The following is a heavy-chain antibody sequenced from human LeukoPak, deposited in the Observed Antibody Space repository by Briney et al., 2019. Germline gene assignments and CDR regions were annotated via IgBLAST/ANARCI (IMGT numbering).Heavy chain of an antibody. CDR2: INHSGST. CDR3: ASYTALPGYYYYGMDV. D-gene: IGHD5-18*01. Sequence: SETLSLTCAVCGGSFSGYYWNWIRQPPGKGLEWIGEINHSGSTNYNPSLKSRVAISVDTSKNQFSLKLSSVTAADTAVYHCASYTALPGYYYYGMDVWGQGTTVTVSS. J-gene: IGHJ6*02. V-gene: IGHV4-34*01. CDR1: GGSFSGYY.